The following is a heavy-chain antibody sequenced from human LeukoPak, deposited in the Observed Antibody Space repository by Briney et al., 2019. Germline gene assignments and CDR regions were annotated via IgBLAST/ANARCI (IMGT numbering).Heavy chain of an antibody. D-gene: IGHD3-9*01. CDR1: GFTFSSFA. CDR3: ATAGSYRFDY. CDR2: ISDDGSNT. Sequence: PGGSLRLSCAASGFTFSSFAIHWVRQAPGKGLEWVAVISDDGSNTYYAYSVKGRFTISRDNAKNTLYLQMNSLTAEDTAVYYCATAGSYRFDYWGQGTLVTVSS. J-gene: IGHJ4*02. V-gene: IGHV3-30*07.